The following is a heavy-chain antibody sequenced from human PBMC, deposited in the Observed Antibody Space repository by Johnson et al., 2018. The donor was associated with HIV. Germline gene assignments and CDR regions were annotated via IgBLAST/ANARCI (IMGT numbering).Heavy chain of an antibody. CDR1: GFTVISDY. V-gene: IGHV3-53*01. CDR2: ISLGGST. CDR3: AKDGAFDI. Sequence: MPPVASTGGFLPPGGSLRLSCASSGFTVISDYMSWVRPAPGKGLGWVSVISLGGSTYYADSVKGRFTISRDSSKNTLFLQMNSLRADDTAVYYCAKDGAFDIWGQGTLVTVSS. J-gene: IGHJ3*02.